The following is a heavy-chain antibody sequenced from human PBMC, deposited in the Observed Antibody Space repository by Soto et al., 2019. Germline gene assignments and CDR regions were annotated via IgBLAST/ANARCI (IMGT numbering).Heavy chain of an antibody. CDR3: AHRRGGYNWDDGYFDF. CDR2: TYWDDEN. V-gene: IGHV2-5*02. CDR1: GFLFSSSGVG. J-gene: IGHJ4*02. D-gene: IGHD1-20*01. Sequence: QITLKESGPTLVEPTQTLTLTCTFSGFLFSSSGVGVGWIRQPPGKALEWLAFTYWDDENRYNPSLKSRLTVFKDTTDGLAGLLLTNMDPVDTATYYCAHRRGGYNWDDGYFDFWGQGILVTVSS.